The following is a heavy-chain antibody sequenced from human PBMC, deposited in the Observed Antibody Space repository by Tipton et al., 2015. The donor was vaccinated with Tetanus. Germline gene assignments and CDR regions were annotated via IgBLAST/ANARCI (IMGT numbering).Heavy chain of an antibody. CDR1: GGSINNYY. J-gene: IGHJ3*02. Sequence: TLSLTCTVSGGSINNYYWSWIRQPPGKGLEWIGRIYTSGSTNYNPSLKSRVTMSVDTSKNQFSLKLSSVTAADTAVYYCASHYGSGSDDAFDIWGQGTMVTVSS. V-gene: IGHV4-4*07. D-gene: IGHD3-10*01. CDR3: ASHYGSGSDDAFDI. CDR2: IYTSGST.